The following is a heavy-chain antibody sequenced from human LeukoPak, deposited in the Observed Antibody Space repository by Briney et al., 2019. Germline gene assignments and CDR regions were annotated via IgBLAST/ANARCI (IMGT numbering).Heavy chain of an antibody. V-gene: IGHV3-23*01. D-gene: IGHD3-10*01. CDR1: GFTFSSYG. CDR2: ISGSGDYT. J-gene: IGHJ4*02. Sequence: GGSLRLSCAASGFTFSSYGMSWVRQAPGKGLEWVSTISGSGDYTYYADSVKGRFTISRDNSKNTLYLQMNSLRAEDTAVYYCAKVTYGSGTYGAFDSWGQGTLVTVSS. CDR3: AKVTYGSGTYGAFDS.